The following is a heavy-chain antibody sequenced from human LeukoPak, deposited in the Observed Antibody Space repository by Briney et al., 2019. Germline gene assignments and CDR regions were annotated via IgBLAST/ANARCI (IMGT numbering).Heavy chain of an antibody. Sequence: GGSLRLSCAASGFTFSSYWMTWVRQAPGKGLEWVANIKQDGSEKYYVDSVKGRFTISRDNSKNTLYLQMNSLRAEDTAVYYCAKGGSYGPNYYYYMDVWGKGTTVTISS. D-gene: IGHD1-26*01. CDR2: IKQDGSEK. CDR1: GFTFSSYW. J-gene: IGHJ6*03. V-gene: IGHV3-7*03. CDR3: AKGGSYGPNYYYYMDV.